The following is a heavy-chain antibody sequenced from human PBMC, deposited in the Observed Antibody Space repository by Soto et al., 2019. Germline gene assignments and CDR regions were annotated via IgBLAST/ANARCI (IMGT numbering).Heavy chain of an antibody. J-gene: IGHJ6*02. CDR1: GFTFSTHA. D-gene: IGHD2-2*01. Sequence: GGSLRLSCVASGFTFSTHAMSWVRQAPGKGLEWVSTFSGSGGNIYYAESVKGRLTISRDDSKDTLYLQMNSLRVEDTAVYYCAKDPPWTVGPLAMDVWGQGTTVTVSS. V-gene: IGHV3-23*01. CDR2: FSGSGGNI. CDR3: AKDPPWTVGPLAMDV.